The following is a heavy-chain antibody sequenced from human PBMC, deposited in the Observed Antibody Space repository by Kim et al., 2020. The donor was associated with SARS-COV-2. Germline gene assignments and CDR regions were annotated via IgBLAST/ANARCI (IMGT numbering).Heavy chain of an antibody. CDR3: ARQDRYSSGSFDP. D-gene: IGHD6-19*01. J-gene: IGHJ5*02. Sequence: SETLSLTCTVSGGSISSYYWSWIRQPPGKGLEWIGYIYYSGSTNYNPSLKSRVTISVDTSKNQFSLKLSSVTAADTAVYYCARQDRYSSGSFDPWGQGTLVTVSS. CDR2: IYYSGST. CDR1: GGSISSYY. V-gene: IGHV4-59*08.